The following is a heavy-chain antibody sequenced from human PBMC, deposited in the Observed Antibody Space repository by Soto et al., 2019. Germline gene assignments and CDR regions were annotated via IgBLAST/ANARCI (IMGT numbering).Heavy chain of an antibody. Sequence: SETLSLTCTVSGXSISSYYWSWIRQSPGKGLEWVGYMYYGGTTSYNPSLKSRVTISLETSKSQFSLRLTSVTAADTAVYYCARLGRYYQSLDSWGPGTLVTVSS. V-gene: IGHV4-59*08. D-gene: IGHD3-10*01. CDR3: ARLGRYYQSLDS. J-gene: IGHJ5*01. CDR2: MYYGGTT. CDR1: GXSISSYY.